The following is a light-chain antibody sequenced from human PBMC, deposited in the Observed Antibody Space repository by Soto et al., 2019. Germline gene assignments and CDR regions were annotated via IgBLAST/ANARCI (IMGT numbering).Light chain of an antibody. CDR3: QQADSFPIT. V-gene: IGKV1-12*01. CDR1: EDINSR. J-gene: IGKJ5*01. CDR2: AAF. Sequence: DIQMTQSPSSVAASVGDRVTISCRASEDINSRLAWYQQKPGNAPKILIYAAFILQSGVPSRFSGYGSGTDFTLSISSLQPEDFATYYCQQADSFPITVGQGTRLEIK.